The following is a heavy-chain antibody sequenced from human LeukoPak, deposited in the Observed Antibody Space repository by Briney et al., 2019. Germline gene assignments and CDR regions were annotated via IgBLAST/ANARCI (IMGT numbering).Heavy chain of an antibody. D-gene: IGHD6-19*01. CDR2: MNPNSGGT. J-gene: IGHJ4*02. CDR3: APRRVAADKGFDY. CDR1: GYTFTDYY. Sequence: ASVKVSCKASGYTFTDYYMHWMRQAPGQGPEWMGWMNPNSGGTNYAQKFQGRVTMTRDTSITIAYMELSSLRSDDTAVYYCAPRRVAADKGFDYWGQGTLVTVSS. V-gene: IGHV1-2*02.